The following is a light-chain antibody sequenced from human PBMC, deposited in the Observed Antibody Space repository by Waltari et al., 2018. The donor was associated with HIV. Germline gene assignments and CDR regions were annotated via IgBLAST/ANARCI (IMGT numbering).Light chain of an antibody. CDR3: ATWDDSLSGVV. CDR1: SFNFGRTD. CDR2: RNI. Sequence: SVLTQPSSASVTPGMRVTITFSVISFNFGRTDVYWYQHLPGTAPKLFIFRNIQWPSGVPDQFSGSKSGTSASLAISGLRSEDEADYYCATWDDSLSGVVFGGGTKLTVL. V-gene: IGLV1-47*01. J-gene: IGLJ2*01.